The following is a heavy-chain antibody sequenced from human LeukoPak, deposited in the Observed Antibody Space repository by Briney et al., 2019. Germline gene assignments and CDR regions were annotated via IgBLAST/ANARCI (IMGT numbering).Heavy chain of an antibody. V-gene: IGHV3-73*01. CDR3: TSRGEMATIVD. CDR1: GFTFSGSA. D-gene: IGHD5-24*01. Sequence: PGGSLRLSCAASGFTFSGSAMHWVRQASGKGLERVGRIRSKANSYATAYAASVKGRFTISRDDSKNTAYLQMNSLKTEDTAVYYCTSRGEMATIVDWGQGTLVTVSS. CDR2: IRSKANSYAT. J-gene: IGHJ4*02.